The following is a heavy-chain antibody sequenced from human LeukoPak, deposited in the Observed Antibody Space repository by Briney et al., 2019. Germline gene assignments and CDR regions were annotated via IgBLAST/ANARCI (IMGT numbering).Heavy chain of an antibody. D-gene: IGHD3-22*01. J-gene: IGHJ4*02. CDR3: AKKEDYYDSSGYYSTFDY. V-gene: IGHV3-30*02. Sequence: GGSLRLSCAASGFTFSSYGMHWVRQAPGKGLEWVAFIRYDGSNKYYADSVKGRFTISRDNSKNTLYLQMNSLRAEDTAVYYCAKKEDYYDSSGYYSTFDYWGQGTLVTVSS. CDR2: IRYDGSNK. CDR1: GFTFSSYG.